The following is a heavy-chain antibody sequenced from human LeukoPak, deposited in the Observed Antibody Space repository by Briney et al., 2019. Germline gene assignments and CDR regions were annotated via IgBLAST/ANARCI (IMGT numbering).Heavy chain of an antibody. CDR3: ARAGLLEVPAAIGGVDY. CDR2: IYHSGST. CDR1: GYSISSGYY. J-gene: IGHJ4*02. Sequence: SETLSLTCAVSGYSISSGYYWGWIRQPPGKGLEWIGSIYHSGSTYYNPSLKSRVTISVDTSKNQFSLKLSSVTAADTAVYYCARAGLLEVPAAIGGVDYWGQGTLVTVSS. D-gene: IGHD2-2*01. V-gene: IGHV4-38-2*01.